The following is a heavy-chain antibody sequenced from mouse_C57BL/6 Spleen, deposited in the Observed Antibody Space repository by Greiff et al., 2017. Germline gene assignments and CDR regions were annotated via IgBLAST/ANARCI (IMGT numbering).Heavy chain of an antibody. D-gene: IGHD2-4*01. CDR1: GYAFSSSW. J-gene: IGHJ3*01. CDR3: AADDYDGFAY. CDR2: IYPGDGDT. Sequence: VKLMESGPELVKPGASVKISCKASGYAFSSSWMNWVKQRPGKGLEWIGRIYPGDGDTNYNGKFKGKATLTADKSSSTAYMQLSSLTSEDSAVYFCAADDYDGFAYWGQGTLVTVSA. V-gene: IGHV1-82*01.